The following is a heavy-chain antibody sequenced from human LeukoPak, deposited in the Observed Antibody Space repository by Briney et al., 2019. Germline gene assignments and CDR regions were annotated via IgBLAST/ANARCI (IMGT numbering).Heavy chain of an antibody. CDR1: GGTFSSYA. Sequence: SVKVSCKASGGTFSSYAISWVRQAPGQGLEWMGRIIPILGIANYAQKFQGRVTITPDKSTSTAYMELSSLRSEDTAVYYCARGGAYYFDYWGQGTLVTVSS. J-gene: IGHJ4*02. CDR2: IIPILGIA. V-gene: IGHV1-69*04. D-gene: IGHD4/OR15-4a*01. CDR3: ARGGAYYFDY.